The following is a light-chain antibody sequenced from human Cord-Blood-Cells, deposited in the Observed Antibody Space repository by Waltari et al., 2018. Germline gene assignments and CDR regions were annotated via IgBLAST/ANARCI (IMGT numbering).Light chain of an antibody. Sequence: DIQMTQFPYSLSVSGGDRVPITCRTSQSISSYLNCYQQKPGKAHNLMISAASSLQSGVPSTFSGSGSGTDSTLTISSHQPENFSTYYCQQRYSTPCPFGPGTKVDIK. J-gene: IGKJ3*01. CDR1: QSISSY. CDR3: QQRYSTPCP. CDR2: AAS. V-gene: IGKV1-39*01.